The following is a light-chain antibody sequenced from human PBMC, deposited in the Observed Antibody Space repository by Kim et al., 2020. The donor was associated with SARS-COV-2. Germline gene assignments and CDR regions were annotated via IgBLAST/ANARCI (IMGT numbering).Light chain of an antibody. CDR2: AAS. CDR3: QQYNSHTWT. J-gene: IGKJ1*01. Sequence: ASVGDRVTFTWRASQDISYYVSWFQHKPGKAPKSLIYAASNLQSGVPSKFSGSGSGTDFTLTISSLQPEDSAIYYCQQYNSHTWTFGQGTKVDIK. CDR1: QDISYY. V-gene: IGKV1-16*02.